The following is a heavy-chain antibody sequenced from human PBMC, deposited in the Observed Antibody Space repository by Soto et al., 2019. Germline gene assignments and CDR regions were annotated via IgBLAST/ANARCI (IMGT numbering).Heavy chain of an antibody. J-gene: IGHJ3*02. CDR1: EFTFSDYA. CDR2: ISDDGDKV. D-gene: IGHD3-22*01. CDR3: ARAHYHDSSGPNGHAFDI. Sequence: QVQLVESGGGVVHPGRSLRLSCAASEFTFSDYAMHWVRQAPGKGLEWVAVISDDGDKVFYADSMKDRLTISRNNSKSTLFLQQTRLGPENTALYYRARAHYHDSSGPNGHAFDIWGQGTLVTVSS. V-gene: IGHV3-30-3*01.